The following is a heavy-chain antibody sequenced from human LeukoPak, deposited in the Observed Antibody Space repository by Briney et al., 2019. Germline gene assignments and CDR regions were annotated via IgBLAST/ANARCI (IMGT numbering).Heavy chain of an antibody. Sequence: KSSETLSLTCAVYGGSFGGYYWSWIRQPPGKGLEWIGEINHSGSTNYNPSLKSRVTISVDTSKNQFSLKLSSVTAADTAVYYCARVLSCSGGCCYSVLDYWGQGTLVTVSS. J-gene: IGHJ4*02. V-gene: IGHV4-34*01. CDR2: INHSGST. CDR1: GGSFGGYY. CDR3: ARVLSCSGGCCYSVLDY. D-gene: IGHD2-15*01.